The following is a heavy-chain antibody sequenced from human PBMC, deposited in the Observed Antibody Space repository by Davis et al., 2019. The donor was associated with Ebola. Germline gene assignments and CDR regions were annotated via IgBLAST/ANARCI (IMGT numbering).Heavy chain of an antibody. J-gene: IGHJ4*02. CDR2: ISSSSSYI. D-gene: IGHD6-13*01. Sequence: GESLKISCAASGFTFSSYSMNWVRQAPGKGLEWVSSISSSSSYIYYADSVTGRFTISRDNAKNSLYLQMKSRRAEDTAVYYCAREAPIAAAGDNWGQGTLVTVSS. CDR3: AREAPIAAAGDN. CDR1: GFTFSSYS. V-gene: IGHV3-21*01.